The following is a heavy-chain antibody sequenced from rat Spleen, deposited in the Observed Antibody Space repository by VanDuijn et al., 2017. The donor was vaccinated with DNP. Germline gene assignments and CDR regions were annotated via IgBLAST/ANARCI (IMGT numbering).Heavy chain of an antibody. Sequence: EVQLVESGGGLVQPGRSMKLSCAASGFTFSDYYMAWIRQAPTKGLEWVASISYDGDSTYYRDSVKGRFSLSRDNAKSTLYLQVNSLRSEDTATYYCTSNPHIRTAAPFDYWGRGVMVTVSS. CDR1: GFTFSDYY. V-gene: IGHV5-20*01. J-gene: IGHJ2*01. CDR2: ISYDGDST. D-gene: IGHD3-8*01. CDR3: TSNPHIRTAAPFDY.